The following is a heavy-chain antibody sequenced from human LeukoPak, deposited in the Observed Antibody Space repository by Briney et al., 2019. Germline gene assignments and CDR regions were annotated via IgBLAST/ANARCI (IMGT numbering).Heavy chain of an antibody. Sequence: GGSLRLSCAASGFTFSSYSMNWVRQAPGKGLEWVSSITSSGRYIYYADSVKGRFTISRDNAKNSLYLQMSSLRAEDTAVYYCALIERGGSWYFFQLWGQGTLVTVSS. CDR2: ITSSGRYI. CDR3: ALIERGGSWYFFQL. J-gene: IGHJ4*02. D-gene: IGHD6-13*01. CDR1: GFTFSSYS. V-gene: IGHV3-21*01.